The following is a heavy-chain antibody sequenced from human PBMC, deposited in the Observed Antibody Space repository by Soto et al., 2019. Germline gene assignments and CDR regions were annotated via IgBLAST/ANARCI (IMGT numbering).Heavy chain of an antibody. CDR2: SSSTAAVI. CDR3: AEIYSSSPDY. CDR1: GFTFSDYY. V-gene: IGHV3-11*04. Sequence: GGSLRLSCAASGFTFSDYYMSWVRQAPGKGLEWIAYSSSTAAVIYYADSVQGRFTISRDNSNNTLYLQMNSLRAEDTAVYYCAEIYSSSPDYWCQGTLVTVSS. J-gene: IGHJ4*02. D-gene: IGHD6-6*01.